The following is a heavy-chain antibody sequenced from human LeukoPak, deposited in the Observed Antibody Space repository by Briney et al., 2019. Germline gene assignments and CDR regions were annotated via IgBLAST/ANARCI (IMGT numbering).Heavy chain of an antibody. Sequence: SETLSLTCTVSGGSISSSSYYWGWIRQPPGKGLVWIGSIYYSGSTYYNPSLKSRVTISVDTSKNQFSLKLSSVTAADTAVYYCARLLSSWYYFDYWGQGTLVTVSS. J-gene: IGHJ4*02. CDR2: IYYSGST. V-gene: IGHV4-39*01. CDR3: ARLLSSWYYFDY. D-gene: IGHD6-13*01. CDR1: GGSISSSSYY.